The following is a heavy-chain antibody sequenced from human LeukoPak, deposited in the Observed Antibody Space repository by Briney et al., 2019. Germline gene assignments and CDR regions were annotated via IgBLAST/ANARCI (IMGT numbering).Heavy chain of an antibody. D-gene: IGHD6-13*01. J-gene: IGHJ4*02. Sequence: PGGSLRLSCAASGFTFSSYSMNWVRQAPGKGLEWVSYISSSSTIYYADSVKGRLTISRDNAKNSLYLQMNSLRAEDTAVYYCARGSSSWFGGPYFDYWGQGTLVTVSS. CDR2: ISSSSTI. CDR1: GFTFSSYS. V-gene: IGHV3-48*01. CDR3: ARGSSSWFGGPYFDY.